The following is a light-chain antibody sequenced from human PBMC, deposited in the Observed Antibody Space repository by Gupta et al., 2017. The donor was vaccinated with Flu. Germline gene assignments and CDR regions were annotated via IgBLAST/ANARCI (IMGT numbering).Light chain of an antibody. J-gene: IGLJ2*01. CDR2: RDD. CDR3: AVWDDNLSRVV. V-gene: IGLV1-47*01. Sequence: QSVLTQPPSASGTPGQGVTISCSGSSSNIKINYVYWYQHLPGTAPKVLIYRDDERPSGVPDRISGSKSGTSASLAISGLRSEDEADDDCAVWDDNLSRVVFGGGTKLTVL. CDR1: SSNIKINY.